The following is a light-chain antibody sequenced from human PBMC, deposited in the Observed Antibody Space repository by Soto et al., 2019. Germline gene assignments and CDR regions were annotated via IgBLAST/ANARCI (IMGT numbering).Light chain of an antibody. CDR1: QSVSSSD. CDR3: QQRSNWPPLT. CDR2: GAS. V-gene: IGKV3D-20*02. J-gene: IGKJ5*01. Sequence: VLTQSPGTLSLPPGERATLFCRAGQSVSSSDLAWYQQKPDQAPRLLIYGASSRATGIPDRFSGSGSGTDFTLTISSLEPEDVAVYYCQQRSNWPPLTFGQGTRLEIK.